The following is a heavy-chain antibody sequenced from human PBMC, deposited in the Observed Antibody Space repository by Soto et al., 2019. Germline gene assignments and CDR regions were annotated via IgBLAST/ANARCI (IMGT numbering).Heavy chain of an antibody. V-gene: IGHV3-30*18. CDR1: GFTFSSYG. D-gene: IGHD6-19*01. CDR3: AKDKLAEQWLTDY. CDR2: ISYDGSNK. J-gene: IGHJ4*02. Sequence: GGSLRLSCAAAGFTFSSYGRHWVRQAPGKGLEWVAVISYDGSNKYYADSVKGRFTISRDNSKNTLYLQMNSLRAEDTAVYYCAKDKLAEQWLTDYWGQGTLVTVSS.